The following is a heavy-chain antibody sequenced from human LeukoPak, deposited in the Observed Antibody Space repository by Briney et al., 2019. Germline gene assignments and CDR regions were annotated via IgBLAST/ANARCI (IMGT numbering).Heavy chain of an antibody. CDR2: IKPDGSEK. CDR3: ARRPWSHPPHDAFDI. CDR1: GFTFSSYW. D-gene: IGHD1-1*01. J-gene: IGHJ3*02. V-gene: IGHV3-7*01. Sequence: GGSLRLSCAAPGFTFSSYWLTWVRQAPGKGLEWVANIKPDGSEKNYVDSVKGRFTISRDNAKNSLYLQMNSLRAEDTAVYYCARRPWSHPPHDAFDIWGQGTMITVSS.